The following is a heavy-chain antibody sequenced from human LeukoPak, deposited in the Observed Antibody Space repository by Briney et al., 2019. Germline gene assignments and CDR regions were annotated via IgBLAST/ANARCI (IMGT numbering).Heavy chain of an antibody. D-gene: IGHD2-2*01. V-gene: IGHV1-2*02. CDR3: ARNEGERCSSTSCQYYYYYYYMDV. J-gene: IGHJ6*03. CDR2: INPNSGGT. CDR1: GYTFTNYG. Sequence: ASVKVSCKASGYTFTNYGINWVRQAPGRGLEWMGWINPNSGGTNYAQKFQGRVTMTRDTSISTAYMELSRLRSDDTAVYYCARNEGERCSSTSCQYYYYYYYMDVWGKGTTVTISS.